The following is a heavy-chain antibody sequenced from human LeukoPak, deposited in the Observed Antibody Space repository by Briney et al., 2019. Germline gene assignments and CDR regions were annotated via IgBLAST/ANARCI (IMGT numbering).Heavy chain of an antibody. V-gene: IGHV3-48*03. CDR1: GFTFSLYE. CDR3: ARAVIAQGLKD. J-gene: IGHJ4*02. D-gene: IGHD3-10*01. CDR2: ISGGGETR. Sequence: PGGSLRLSCAASGFTFSLYEMNWVRQAPVKGLEWVSYISGGGETRYYADSVKGRFTISRDNGKNSLYLQMDSLRAEDTAVYYCARAVIAQGLKDWGQGTLVTVSS.